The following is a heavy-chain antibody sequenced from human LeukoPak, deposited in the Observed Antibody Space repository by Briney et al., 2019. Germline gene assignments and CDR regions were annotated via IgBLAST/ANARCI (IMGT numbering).Heavy chain of an antibody. CDR2: INHSGST. D-gene: IGHD1-1*01. CDR1: GGSFSGSY. J-gene: IGHJ4*02. Sequence: SETLSLTCAVYGGSFSGSYWRWIRQPPGKGLEWIGEINHSGSTNYNPSLKSRVTISVDTSKNQFSLKLSSVTAADTAVYYCARDNLGKNYFDYWGQGTLVTVSS. CDR3: ARDNLGKNYFDY. V-gene: IGHV4-34*01.